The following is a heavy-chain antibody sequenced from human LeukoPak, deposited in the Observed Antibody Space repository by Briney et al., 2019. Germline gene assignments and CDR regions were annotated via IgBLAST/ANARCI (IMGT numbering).Heavy chain of an antibody. J-gene: IGHJ5*02. CDR2: IYSGGST. CDR1: GFTVSSNY. CDR3: ARDYYDSSGYFNWFDP. D-gene: IGHD3-22*01. V-gene: IGHV3-53*01. Sequence: GGSLRLSCAASGFTVSSNYMSWVRQAPGKGLEWVSVIYSGGSTYYADSVKGLFTISRDNSKNTLYLQMNSLRAEDTAVYYCARDYYDSSGYFNWFDPWGQGTLVTVSS.